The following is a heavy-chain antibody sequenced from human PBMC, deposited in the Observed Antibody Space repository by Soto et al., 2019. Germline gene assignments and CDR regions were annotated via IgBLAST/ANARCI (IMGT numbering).Heavy chain of an antibody. D-gene: IGHD6-19*01. V-gene: IGHV3-30*03. CDR1: GFTFSSYG. CDR2: ISYDGSNK. CDR3: ARGGFDNRPEADIAVAGTPSGKNYYGMDV. Sequence: GGSLRLSCAASGFTFSSYGMHWVRQAPGKGLEWVAVISYDGSNKYYADSVKGRFTISRDNSKNTLYLQMNSLRAEDTAVYYCARGGFDNRPEADIAVAGTPSGKNYYGMDVWGQGTTVTSP. J-gene: IGHJ6*02.